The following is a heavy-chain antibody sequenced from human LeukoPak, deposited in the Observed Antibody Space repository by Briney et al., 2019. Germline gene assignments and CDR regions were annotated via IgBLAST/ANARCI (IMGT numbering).Heavy chain of an antibody. Sequence: SETLSLTCAVYGGSFSGYYWSWIRQPPGKGLEWIGEINHSGSTNYNPSLKSRVTISVDTSKNQFSLKLSSVTAADTAVYYCARFSSSWTSMGYYFDYWGQGTLVTVSS. CDR3: ARFSSSWTSMGYYFDY. D-gene: IGHD6-13*01. CDR2: INHSGST. V-gene: IGHV4-34*01. J-gene: IGHJ4*02. CDR1: GGSFSGYY.